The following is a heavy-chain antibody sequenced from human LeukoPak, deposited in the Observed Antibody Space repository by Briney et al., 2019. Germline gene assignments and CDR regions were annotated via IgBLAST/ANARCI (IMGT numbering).Heavy chain of an antibody. Sequence: ASVKVSCKASGYTFTSYDINWVRQATGQGLEWMGWMNPNSGNTGYAQKFQGRVTMTRNTSISTAYMELSNLRSEDTAVYYCARGSSNDYGDSPVDYWGQGTLVTVSS. CDR3: ARGSSNDYGDSPVDY. V-gene: IGHV1-8*01. CDR2: MNPNSGNT. D-gene: IGHD4-17*01. J-gene: IGHJ4*02. CDR1: GYTFTSYD.